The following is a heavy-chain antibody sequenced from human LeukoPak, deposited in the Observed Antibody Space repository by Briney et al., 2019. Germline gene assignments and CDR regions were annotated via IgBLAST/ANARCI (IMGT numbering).Heavy chain of an antibody. CDR2: IYYSGST. CDR1: GGSFSSASYY. V-gene: IGHV4-61*01. Sequence: PSETLSLTCTISGGSFSSASYYWSWIRQPPGKGLEWIGYIYYSGSTNCSPSLKSRVTISVDTSKNHFSLILTSVTAADTAVYYCARGYHYDSSGPGYYFDYWGQGTLVTVSS. D-gene: IGHD3-22*01. CDR3: ARGYHYDSSGPGYYFDY. J-gene: IGHJ4*02.